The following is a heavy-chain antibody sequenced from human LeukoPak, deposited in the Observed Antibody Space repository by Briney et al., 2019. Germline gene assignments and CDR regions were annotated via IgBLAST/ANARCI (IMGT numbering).Heavy chain of an antibody. CDR1: GFTVSSNY. Sequence: GGSLRLSCAASGFTVSSNYMSWVRQAPGKGLEWVSVIYSGGSTYYADSVKGRFTISRDNSKNTLYLQMNSLRAEDTAVYYCARITYYDFWSGYGTDYYYGMDVWGQGTTVTVSS. J-gene: IGHJ6*02. CDR3: ARITYYDFWSGYGTDYYYGMDV. D-gene: IGHD3-3*01. V-gene: IGHV3-66*01. CDR2: IYSGGST.